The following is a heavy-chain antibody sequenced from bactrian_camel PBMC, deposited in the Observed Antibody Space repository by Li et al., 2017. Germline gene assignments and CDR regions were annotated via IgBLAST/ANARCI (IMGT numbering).Heavy chain of an antibody. CDR2: IDTGDGST. V-gene: IGHV3S54*01. J-gene: IGHJ4*01. D-gene: IGHD5*01. CDR3: TKDRSYGTRIGSRAL. CDR1: GHSRGSNC. Sequence: HVQLVESGGGSVQTGGSLRLSCVVSGHSRGSNCVGWYRLPPGRAPAEREGVAAIDTGDGSTYYLNSVEGRFTISHDNNKNTLYLQMNSLKPEDTAMYYCTKDRSYGTRIGSRALGARGPRSPSP.